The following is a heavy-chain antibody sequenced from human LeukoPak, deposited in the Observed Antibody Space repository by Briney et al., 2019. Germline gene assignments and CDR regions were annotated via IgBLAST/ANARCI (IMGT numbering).Heavy chain of an antibody. Sequence: SETLSLTCTVSGGSISSYYWSWIRQPPGNRLEWIGYIYYSGSTNYNPSLKSRVTISVDTSKNQFSLKLSSVTAADTAVYYCARVEDCGGDCAYYFDYWGQGTLVTVSS. V-gene: IGHV4-59*01. J-gene: IGHJ4*02. D-gene: IGHD2-21*02. CDR1: GGSISSYY. CDR2: IYYSGST. CDR3: ARVEDCGGDCAYYFDY.